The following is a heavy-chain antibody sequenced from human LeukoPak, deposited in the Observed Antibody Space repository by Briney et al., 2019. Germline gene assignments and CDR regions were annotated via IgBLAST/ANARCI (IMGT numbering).Heavy chain of an antibody. V-gene: IGHV3-48*03. J-gene: IGHJ5*02. Sequence: GGSLRLSCAASGFTFSSYEMNWVRQAPGKGLEWVSYISSSGSTIYYADSVKGRFTISRDNAKNSLYLQMNSLRAEDTAVYYCAREGSSCWFDPWGQGTLVTVSS. CDR2: ISSSGSTI. D-gene: IGHD6-6*01. CDR3: AREGSSCWFDP. CDR1: GFTFSSYE.